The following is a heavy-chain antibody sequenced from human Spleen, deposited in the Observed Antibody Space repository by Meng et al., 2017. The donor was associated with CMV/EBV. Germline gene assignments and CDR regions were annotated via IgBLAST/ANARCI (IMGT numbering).Heavy chain of an antibody. CDR2: ISGRTNDV. CDR1: RFAFSTRE. Sequence: GESLKISCAAFRFAFSTREMYWVRQAPGKGLEWISYISGRTNDVYYADSVKGRFTISRDNAKNLLFLQMNSLRVEDTAVYYCARQDRWWFDPWGQGTLVTVSS. D-gene: IGHD4-23*01. V-gene: IGHV3-48*03. J-gene: IGHJ5*02. CDR3: ARQDRWWFDP.